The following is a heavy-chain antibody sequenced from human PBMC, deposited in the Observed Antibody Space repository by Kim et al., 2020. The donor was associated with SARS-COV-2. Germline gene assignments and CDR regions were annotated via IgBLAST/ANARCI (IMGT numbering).Heavy chain of an antibody. V-gene: IGHV4-59*01. CDR2: IHYSGST. J-gene: IGHJ6*02. D-gene: IGHD6-6*01. CDR1: GASISYYY. Sequence: SETLSLTCTVSGASISYYYWSWVRQPPGKGLEWIGCIHYSGSTNYNPSLKSRVTISIDTFKRQFSLRLSSVTAADTAVYYCANGAEGSSPYYFYGMDVRGQGTTVTVS. CDR3: ANGAEGSSPYYFYGMDV.